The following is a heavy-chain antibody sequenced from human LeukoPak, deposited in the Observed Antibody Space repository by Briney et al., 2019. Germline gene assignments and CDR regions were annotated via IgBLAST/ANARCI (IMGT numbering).Heavy chain of an antibody. J-gene: IGHJ4*02. CDR1: GFTFSSYE. D-gene: IGHD5-12*01. CDR2: ISSSGSTI. CDR3: AREGDMVTSFDY. V-gene: IGHV3-48*03. Sequence: GGSLRLSCAASGFTFSSYEMNWVRQAPGKGLEWVSYISSSGSTIYYADSVKGRFTISRDNAKNSLYLQMNSLRAEDTAVYYCAREGDMVTSFDYWGQGALVTVSS.